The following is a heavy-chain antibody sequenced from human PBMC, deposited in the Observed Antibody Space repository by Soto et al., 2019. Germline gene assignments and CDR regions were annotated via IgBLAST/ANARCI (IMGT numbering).Heavy chain of an antibody. CDR3: ARAQGYSYGNAFDI. CDR2: ISSSSSYI. J-gene: IGHJ3*02. D-gene: IGHD5-18*01. Sequence: LRLSCAASGFTLSSYSINWVRHAAGKLLEWVSSISSSSSYIYYADSVKGRFTISRDNAKNSLYLQMNSLRAEDTAVYYCARAQGYSYGNAFDIWGQGTMVTVSS. V-gene: IGHV3-21*01. CDR1: GFTLSSYS.